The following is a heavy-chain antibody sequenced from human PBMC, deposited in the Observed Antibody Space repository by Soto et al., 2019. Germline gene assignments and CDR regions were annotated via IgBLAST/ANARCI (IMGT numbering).Heavy chain of an antibody. J-gene: IGHJ5*02. D-gene: IGHD1-1*01. CDR3: ARDLEEIPNNWFDP. V-gene: IGHV4-30-4*08. CDR1: GGSISGGGSY. Sequence: SETLSLTCTVSGGSISGGGSYWSWIRQRPGKGLEWIGYIYYSGSSYYNPSLKSRVTISVDTSKNQFSLKLSSVTAADTAVYYCARDLEEIPNNWFDPWGQGTLVTVSS. CDR2: IYYSGSS.